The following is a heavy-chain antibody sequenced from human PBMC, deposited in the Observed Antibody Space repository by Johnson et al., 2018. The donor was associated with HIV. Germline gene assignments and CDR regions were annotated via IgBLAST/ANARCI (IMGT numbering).Heavy chain of an antibody. Sequence: VQLMESGGGVVRPGGSLRLSCEGSGFRFDDYGMSWVRQGPGEGLEWVSGLNWNAGSTGYADSVKGRFSISRDSVKNSLYLEMNGLRVEDTALYYCARDPSTQHSRLTGDFGAFDIWGQGTMVIVSS. CDR3: ARDPSTQHSRLTGDFGAFDI. CDR2: LNWNAGST. J-gene: IGHJ3*02. V-gene: IGHV3-20*04. D-gene: IGHD7-27*01. CDR1: GFRFDDYG.